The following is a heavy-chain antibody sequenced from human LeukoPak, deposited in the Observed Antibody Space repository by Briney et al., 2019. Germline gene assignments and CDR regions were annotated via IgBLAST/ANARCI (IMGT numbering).Heavy chain of an antibody. V-gene: IGHV3-23*01. Sequence: GGSLRLSCAASGFTFSSYAMSWVRQAPGKGLEWVSAISGSGGSTYYADSVKGRFTISRDNSKNTLYLQMNSLRAEDTAVYCCAKRGGWAPRASFDYWGQGTLVTVSS. J-gene: IGHJ4*02. CDR1: GFTFSSYA. CDR2: ISGSGGST. CDR3: AKRGGWAPRASFDY. D-gene: IGHD6-19*01.